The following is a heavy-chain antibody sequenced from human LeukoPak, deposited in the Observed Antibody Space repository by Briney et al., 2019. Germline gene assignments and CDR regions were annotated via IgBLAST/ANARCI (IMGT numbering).Heavy chain of an antibody. V-gene: IGHV4-4*07. Sequence: SETLSLTCTVSGDSLSDNYWSWIRQPAGKGLEWIGRIYTSGSINYNPSLKSRVSMSIDTSKNQLLLNLRSLTAADTAVYYCARHVSAYNPHWYFDLWGRGTLVTVSA. D-gene: IGHD5-24*01. J-gene: IGHJ2*01. CDR1: GDSLSDNY. CDR2: IYTSGSI. CDR3: ARHVSAYNPHWYFDL.